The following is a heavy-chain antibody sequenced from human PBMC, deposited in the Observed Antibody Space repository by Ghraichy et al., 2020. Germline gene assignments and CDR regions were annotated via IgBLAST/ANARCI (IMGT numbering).Heavy chain of an antibody. J-gene: IGHJ4*02. CDR1: GYMFTNYG. Sequence: ASVKVSCKASGYMFTNYGITWVRQAPGQGLEWMGWISAYNGNTDCAQKFQGRVTMTTDTATATAYMELKSLISDDTAVYFCARAPRTRLQQWLVGLPEVYFDFWGQGTLVTVSS. D-gene: IGHD6-19*01. CDR3: ARAPRTRLQQWLVGLPEVYFDF. V-gene: IGHV1-18*01. CDR2: ISAYNGNT.